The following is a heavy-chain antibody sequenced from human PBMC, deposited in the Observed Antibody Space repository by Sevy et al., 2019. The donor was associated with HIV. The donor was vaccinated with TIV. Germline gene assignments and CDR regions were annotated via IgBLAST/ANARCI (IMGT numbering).Heavy chain of an antibody. D-gene: IGHD1-1*01. V-gene: IGHV3-23*01. CDR1: GFTFSSYA. Sequence: GGSLRLSCAASGFTFSSYAMSWVRQPPGKGLEWVSAISGSGGSTYYADSVKGRFTISRDNSKNTLYLQMNSLRAEDTAVYYWASPQWNDDTGVYYYDYGMDVWGQGTTVTVSS. CDR2: ISGSGGST. J-gene: IGHJ6*02. CDR3: ASPQWNDDTGVYYYDYGMDV.